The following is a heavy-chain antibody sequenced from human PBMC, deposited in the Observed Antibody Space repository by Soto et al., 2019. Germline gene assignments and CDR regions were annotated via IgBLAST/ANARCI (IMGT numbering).Heavy chain of an antibody. J-gene: IGHJ5*02. CDR2: INPNNGDT. Sequence: QVHLVQSGAEVKKPGASVKVSCKTSGYIFTAYYMFWVRQAPGQGLEWMGWINPNNGDTNYAQRFQGRVTMTRDTSSSTAYIELSRLRSDDTAVYYCAAPYGSGLNWFDPWGQGTLVTVSS. CDR3: AAPYGSGLNWFDP. D-gene: IGHD3-10*01. V-gene: IGHV1-2*02. CDR1: GYIFTAYY.